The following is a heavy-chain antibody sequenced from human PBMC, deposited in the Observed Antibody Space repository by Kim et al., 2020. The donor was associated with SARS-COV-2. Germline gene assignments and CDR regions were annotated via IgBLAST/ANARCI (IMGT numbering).Heavy chain of an antibody. CDR2: IYYSGST. J-gene: IGHJ3*02. V-gene: IGHV4-39*01. Sequence: SETLSLTCTVSGGSISSSSYYWGWIRQPPGKGLEWIGSIYYSGSTYYNPSLKSRVTISVDTSKNQFSLKLSSVTAADTAVYYCARQYGQWKLSRRAFDIWGQGTMVTVSS. CDR3: ARQYGQWKLSRRAFDI. CDR1: GGSISSSSYY. D-gene: IGHD3-16*02.